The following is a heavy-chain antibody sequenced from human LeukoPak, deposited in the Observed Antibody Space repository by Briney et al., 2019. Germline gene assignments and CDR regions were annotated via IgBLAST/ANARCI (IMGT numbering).Heavy chain of an antibody. CDR3: ARDGSNLFHQTIDY. CDR1: NYTFNIYD. CDR2: ISAYNGNT. V-gene: IGHV1-18*01. D-gene: IGHD1-26*01. Sequence: ASVKVSCKASNYTFNIYDINWVRQAPGQGLEWMGWISAYNGNTNYAQRLQGRVTMTTDTSTSTAYMELRSLRSDDTAVYYCARDGSNLFHQTIDYWGQGTLVTVSS. J-gene: IGHJ4*02.